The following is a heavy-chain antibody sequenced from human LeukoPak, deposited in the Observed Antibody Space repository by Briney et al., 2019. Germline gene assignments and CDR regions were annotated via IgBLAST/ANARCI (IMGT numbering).Heavy chain of an antibody. Sequence: SETLSLTCDVSDYSIRSGYYWGWIRQPPEKGLEWIGSLYHSGSAYYSPSLKSRVTISLDTSNNELSLRLSSVTAADTAIYYCARQNIVVVVAATPGAFDIWGQGTLVTVSS. D-gene: IGHD2-15*01. J-gene: IGHJ3*02. CDR2: LYHSGSA. V-gene: IGHV4-38-2*01. CDR3: ARQNIVVVVAATPGAFDI. CDR1: DYSIRSGYY.